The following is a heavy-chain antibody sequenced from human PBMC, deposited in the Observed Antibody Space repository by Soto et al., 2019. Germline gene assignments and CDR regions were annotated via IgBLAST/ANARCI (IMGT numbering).Heavy chain of an antibody. CDR1: GGSFTSNNW. CDR2: IYRTGST. V-gene: IGHV4-4*02. D-gene: IGHD1-7*01. CDR3: ASRDPGTSVDY. J-gene: IGHJ4*02. Sequence: SETLSLTSAVSGGSFTSNNWWTWVRQPPGQGLEWIGEIYRTGSTNYNPSLKSRVTISLDKSENQFSLKVTSLTAADTAVYYCASRDPGTSVDYWGQGTLVTVSS.